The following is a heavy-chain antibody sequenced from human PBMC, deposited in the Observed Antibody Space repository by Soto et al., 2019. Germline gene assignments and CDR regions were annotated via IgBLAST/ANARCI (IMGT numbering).Heavy chain of an antibody. V-gene: IGHV1-46*03. CDR1: GYTFTRDH. J-gene: IGHJ4*02. CDR3: ARVASTIQNPYYFDY. Sequence: GASVKVSCKASGYTFTRDHMHWVRQAPGQGLEWMGIINPSGDSTMYAQKFQGRVTMTRDTSTSTVYMELSSLTSEDTAVYYCARVASTIQNPYYFDYWGQGTLVTVSS. D-gene: IGHD5-12*01. CDR2: INPSGDST.